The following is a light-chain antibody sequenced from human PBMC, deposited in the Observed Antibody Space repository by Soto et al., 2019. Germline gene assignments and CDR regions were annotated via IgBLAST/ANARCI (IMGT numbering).Light chain of an antibody. CDR3: QQRSNWPST. CDR1: QSVSSY. J-gene: IGKJ4*01. V-gene: IGKV3-11*01. Sequence: EIVLTQSPVTLSLSPGERATLSCRASQSVSSYLAWYQQKPGQAPRLLIYDASNRATGIPARFSGSGPGTDFTLTISSLEPEDFAVYYCQQRSNWPSTFGGGTKVEIK. CDR2: DAS.